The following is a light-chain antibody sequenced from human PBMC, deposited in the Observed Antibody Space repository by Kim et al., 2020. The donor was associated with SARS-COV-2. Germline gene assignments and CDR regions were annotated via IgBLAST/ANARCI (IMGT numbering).Light chain of an antibody. V-gene: IGLV3-1*01. CDR2: QHT. CDR3: QAWDSGTAV. CDR1: NLGDKY. J-gene: IGLJ2*01. Sequence: SYELTQPPSVSVSPGQTASITCSGTNLGDKYAYWYQQQPGQSPVLVIYQHTKRPSGISQRFSGFSSGNTATLTISPAQTMDEADYYCQAWDSGTAVFGGGTQLTVL.